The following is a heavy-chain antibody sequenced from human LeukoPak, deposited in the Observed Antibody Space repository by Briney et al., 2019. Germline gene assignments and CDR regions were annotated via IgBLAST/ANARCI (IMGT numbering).Heavy chain of an antibody. CDR3: ARHTLPGIAVAGFDY. J-gene: IGHJ4*02. CDR1: GGSISGRRYY. CDR2: IHYDGAT. V-gene: IGHV4-39*01. Sequence: SETLSLTCSVSGGSISGRRYYWGWIRQPPGRGLEWIGSIHYDGATYYNPSLKSRVTMSVDTSKNQVSLKLSSVTAADTAVYYCARHTLPGIAVAGFDYWGQGTLVTVSS. D-gene: IGHD6-19*01.